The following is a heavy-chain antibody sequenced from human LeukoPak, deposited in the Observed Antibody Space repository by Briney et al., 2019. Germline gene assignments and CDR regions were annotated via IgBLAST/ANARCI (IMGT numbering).Heavy chain of an antibody. CDR2: IYYSGST. CDR1: GGSFSSGGYY. D-gene: IGHD4-23*01. J-gene: IGHJ4*02. V-gene: IGHV4-31*03. CDR3: ARVVRLALDY. Sequence: SETLSLTCTVSGGSFSSGGYYWSWIRQHPGKGLEWIGYIYYSGSTYYNPSLKSRVTISVDTSKNQFSLKLSSVTVADTAVYYCARVVRLALDYWGQGTLVTVSS.